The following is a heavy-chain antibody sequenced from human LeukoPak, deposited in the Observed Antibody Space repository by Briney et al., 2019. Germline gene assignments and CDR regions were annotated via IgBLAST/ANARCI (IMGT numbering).Heavy chain of an antibody. CDR1: GYSFTDYY. D-gene: IGHD3-10*01. J-gene: IGHJ4*02. Sequence: ASVKVSCKASGYSFTDYYMHWVRQAPGQGLEWMGWISTSRGDTSYAQKFQGRVTMTRDTSINTVDMDLSGLTSDDTAVFYCARGREIHGGSDTNLDDYWGQGTLVSVSS. V-gene: IGHV1-2*02. CDR2: ISTSRGDT. CDR3: ARGREIHGGSDTNLDDY.